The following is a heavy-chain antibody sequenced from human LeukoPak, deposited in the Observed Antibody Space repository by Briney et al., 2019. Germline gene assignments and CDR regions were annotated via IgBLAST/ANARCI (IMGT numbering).Heavy chain of an antibody. CDR1: GASISNYY. D-gene: IGHD1-26*01. J-gene: IGHJ4*02. V-gene: IGHV4-4*09. Sequence: PSETLSLTCTVSGASISNYYWSWIRQTPEKGLEWMGHIYTSGEARYYPSLESRVTMSIDTSRNQLSLMLTPVAAADTAVYFSARLGSYHDFWGQGALVTVSS. CDR2: IYTSGEA. CDR3: ARLGSYHDF.